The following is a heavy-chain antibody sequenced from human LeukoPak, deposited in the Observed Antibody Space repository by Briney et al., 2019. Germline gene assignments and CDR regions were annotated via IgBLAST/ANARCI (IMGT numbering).Heavy chain of an antibody. CDR2: INWTGGSA. CDR3: ASSLKWVRGVYPPPRFDY. V-gene: IGHV3-20*04. D-gene: IGHD3-10*01. Sequence: PGASLRLSCASSGFTFDEYGMSSVRHAPRKGLEWASFINWTGGSAGYSDSVKGRFTTSRDNDKNSLYLQMNSLRAEETAWYYCASSLKWVRGVYPPPRFDYWGQGTLVTVSS. CDR1: GFTFDEYG. J-gene: IGHJ4*02.